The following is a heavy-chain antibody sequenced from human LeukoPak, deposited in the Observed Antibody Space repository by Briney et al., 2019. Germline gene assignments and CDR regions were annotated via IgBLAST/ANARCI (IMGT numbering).Heavy chain of an antibody. D-gene: IGHD3-22*01. CDR2: IYYSGST. CDR3: ASRANYYDSSGYYYLVWFDP. J-gene: IGHJ5*02. CDR1: GGSISSSSYY. V-gene: IGHV4-39*01. Sequence: SETLSLTCTVSGGSISSSSYYWGWIRQPPGKGLEWIGSIYYSGSTYYNPSLKSRVTISVDTSKNQFSLKLSSVTAAGTAVYYCASRANYYDSSGYYYLVWFDPWGQGTLVTVSS.